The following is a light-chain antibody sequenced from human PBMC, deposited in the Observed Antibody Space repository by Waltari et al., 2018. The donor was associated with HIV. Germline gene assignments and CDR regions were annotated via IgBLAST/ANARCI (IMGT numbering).Light chain of an antibody. V-gene: IGLV1-44*01. CDR3: AAWDGSLNGRVV. J-gene: IGLJ2*01. CDR1: SSNIGSNT. CDR2: SNN. Sequence: QSVLTQPPSASGTPGQRVTISCSGSSSNIGSNTVNWYQQLPGTAPKLLIDSNNQRPSGVPDRFSGSKSGTSASLAISGLQSEDEADYYCAAWDGSLNGRVVFGGGTKLTVL.